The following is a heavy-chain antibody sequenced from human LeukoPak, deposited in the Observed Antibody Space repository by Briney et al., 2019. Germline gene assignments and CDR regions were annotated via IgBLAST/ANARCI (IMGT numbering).Heavy chain of an antibody. CDR3: ARDRPNYYDSSGYYSYYYGMDV. CDR2: ISAYNGNT. Sequence: ASVKVSCKASGYTFTSYGISRVRQAPGQGLEWMGWISAYNGNTNYAQKLQGRVTMTTDTSTSAAYMELRSLRSDDTAVYYCARDRPNYYDSSGYYSYYYGMDVWGQGTTVTVSS. J-gene: IGHJ6*02. V-gene: IGHV1-18*01. D-gene: IGHD3-22*01. CDR1: GYTFTSYG.